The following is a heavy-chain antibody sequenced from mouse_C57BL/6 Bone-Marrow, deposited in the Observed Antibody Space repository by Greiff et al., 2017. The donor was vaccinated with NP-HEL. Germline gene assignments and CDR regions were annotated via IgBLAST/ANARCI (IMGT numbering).Heavy chain of an antibody. CDR1: GYTFTSYG. D-gene: IGHD2-12*01. CDR2: IYPRSGNT. J-gene: IGHJ4*01. CDR3: ARKGATIAHYYAMDY. V-gene: IGHV1-81*01. Sequence: QVQLQQSGAELARPGASVKLSCKASGYTFTSYGISWVKQRTGQGLEWIGEIYPRSGNTYYNEKFKGKATLTADKSSSTAYMELRSLTSEDSAVYFCARKGATIAHYYAMDYWGQGTSVTVSS.